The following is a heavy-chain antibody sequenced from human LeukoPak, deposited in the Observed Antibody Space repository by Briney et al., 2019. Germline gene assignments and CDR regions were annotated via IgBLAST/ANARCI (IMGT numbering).Heavy chain of an antibody. D-gene: IGHD6-6*01. Sequence: SETLSLTCAVYGGSFSVYHWSWIRQPPGKGLEWIGEINHSGSTNYNSSLKSRVTISVDTSKSQFSLRLNSVTAADTAVYYCARRAARTEGCYYYMDVWGKGTTVTVSS. J-gene: IGHJ6*03. CDR1: GGSFSVYH. CDR2: INHSGST. CDR3: ARRAARTEGCYYYMDV. V-gene: IGHV4-34*01.